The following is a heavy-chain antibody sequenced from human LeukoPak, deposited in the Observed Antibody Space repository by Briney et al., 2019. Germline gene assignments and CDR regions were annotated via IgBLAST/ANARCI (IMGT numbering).Heavy chain of an antibody. V-gene: IGHV3-74*01. Sequence: PGGSLRLSCAASGFTFSNHGMHWVRQAPGKGLVWVSRITSDGSTTNYADSVEGRFTISRDNAKNTLFLQMNSLRAEDTAVYYCARGWEQQGVGAFHVWGQGTMVTVSS. CDR3: ARGWEQQGVGAFHV. CDR1: GFTFSNHG. D-gene: IGHD1/OR15-1a*01. CDR2: ITSDGSTT. J-gene: IGHJ3*01.